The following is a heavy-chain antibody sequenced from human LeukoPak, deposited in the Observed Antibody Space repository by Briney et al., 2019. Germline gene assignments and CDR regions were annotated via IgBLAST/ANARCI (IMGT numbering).Heavy chain of an antibody. V-gene: IGHV3-66*01. J-gene: IGHJ4*02. Sequence: GGSLRLSCAASGFTVSSNYMSWVRQAPGKGLEWVSVIYSGGSTYYADSVEGRFTISRDNSKNTLYLQMNSLRAEDTAVYYCAREQDDSSGYSQWGQGTLVTVSS. CDR1: GFTVSSNY. D-gene: IGHD3-22*01. CDR2: IYSGGST. CDR3: AREQDDSSGYSQ.